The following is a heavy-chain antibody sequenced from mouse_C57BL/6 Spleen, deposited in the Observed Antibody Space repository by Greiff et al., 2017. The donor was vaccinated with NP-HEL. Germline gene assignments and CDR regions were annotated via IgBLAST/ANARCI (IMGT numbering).Heavy chain of an antibody. CDR3: ARIYGSSYGYYAMDY. CDR2: ISNGGGST. Sequence: EVQGVESGGGLVQPGGSLKLSCAASGFTFSDYYMYWVRQTPEKRLEWVAYISNGGGSTYYPDTVKGRFTISRDNAKNTLYLQMSRLKSEDTAMYYCARIYGSSYGYYAMDYWGQGTSVTVSS. D-gene: IGHD1-1*01. CDR1: GFTFSDYY. V-gene: IGHV5-12*01. J-gene: IGHJ4*01.